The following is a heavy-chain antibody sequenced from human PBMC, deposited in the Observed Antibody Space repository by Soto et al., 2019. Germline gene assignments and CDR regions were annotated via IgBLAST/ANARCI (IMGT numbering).Heavy chain of an antibody. Sequence: GESLKISCKGSGYIFTTYWIGWVRQMPGKGLEWMGMIYPGDSDTRYSPSFQGQVTISVDKSINTAYLQWSSLEASDTAMYYCARTSNWFDPWGQGTLVTVCS. CDR2: IYPGDSDT. J-gene: IGHJ5*02. CDR1: GYIFTTYW. V-gene: IGHV5-51*01. CDR3: ARTSNWFDP.